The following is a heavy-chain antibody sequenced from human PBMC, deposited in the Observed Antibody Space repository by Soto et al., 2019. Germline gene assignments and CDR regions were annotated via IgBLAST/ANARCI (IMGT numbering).Heavy chain of an antibody. Sequence: VKVSCKASGYTFTSYYMHWVRQAPGQGLEWMGIINPSGGSTSYAQKFQGRVTMTRDTSTSTVYMELSSLRSEDTAVYYCARDLVPKLERLLYGMDVWGQGTTVTVSS. D-gene: IGHD1-1*01. CDR2: INPSGGST. CDR1: GYTFTSYY. J-gene: IGHJ6*02. V-gene: IGHV1-46*01. CDR3: ARDLVPKLERLLYGMDV.